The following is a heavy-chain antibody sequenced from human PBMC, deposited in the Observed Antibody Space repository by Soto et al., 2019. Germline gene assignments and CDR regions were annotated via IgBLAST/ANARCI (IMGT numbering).Heavy chain of an antibody. CDR3: ARGAPGRCSSTSCYGSDYYYYMDV. D-gene: IGHD2-2*01. Sequence: ASVKVSCKASGYTFTGYYMHWVRQAPGQGLEWMGWINPNSGGTNYAQKFQGWVTMTRDTSISTAYMELSRLRSDGTAVYYCARGAPGRCSSTSCYGSDYYYYMDVWGKGTTVTVSS. CDR1: GYTFTGYY. J-gene: IGHJ6*03. V-gene: IGHV1-2*04. CDR2: INPNSGGT.